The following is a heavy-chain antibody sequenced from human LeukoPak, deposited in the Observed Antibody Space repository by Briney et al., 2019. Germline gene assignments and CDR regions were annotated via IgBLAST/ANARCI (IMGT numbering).Heavy chain of an antibody. CDR3: ARSPYGYFDY. V-gene: IGHV1-69*01. Sequence: SVKVSCKASGGTFSNYVVGWVRQAPGQGLEWMGGIIPLFGSAKYAQKFQGRVTIVADESTSTAYMELSSLRSDDTAVYYCARSPYGYFDYWGQGTLVTVSS. CDR2: IIPLFGSA. CDR1: GGTFSNYV. J-gene: IGHJ4*02. D-gene: IGHD3-10*01.